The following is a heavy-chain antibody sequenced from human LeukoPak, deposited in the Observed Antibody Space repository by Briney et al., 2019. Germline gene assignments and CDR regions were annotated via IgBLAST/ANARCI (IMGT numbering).Heavy chain of an antibody. D-gene: IGHD3-16*02. CDR1: GYTFTNYA. CDR3: ARAYQPLGGLSFPDY. CDR2: IHPSTGNP. V-gene: IGHV7-4-1*02. J-gene: IGHJ4*02. Sequence: GASVKVSCKASGYTFTNYAMNWVGQAPGQGLEWMGWIHPSTGNPTYAQGLTGRFVFSLDTSVSTTYLQISSLEADDTAVYYCARAYQPLGGLSFPDYWGQGPLVTVSS.